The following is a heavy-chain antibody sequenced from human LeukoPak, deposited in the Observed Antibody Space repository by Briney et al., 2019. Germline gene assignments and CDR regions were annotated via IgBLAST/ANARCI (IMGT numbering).Heavy chain of an antibody. CDR1: EFTFSSYS. J-gene: IGHJ4*02. CDR2: ITNSGNSK. Sequence: PGGSLRLSCAASEFTFSSYSMNWVRQAPGKGLEWVSYITNSGNSKSYADSVKGRFTISRDNTKNSLYLQMNGLRAEDTAVYYCARVYFGVHDFWSGYYSTPDYWGQGTLVTVSS. CDR3: ARVYFGVHDFWSGYYSTPDY. V-gene: IGHV3-48*01. D-gene: IGHD3-3*01.